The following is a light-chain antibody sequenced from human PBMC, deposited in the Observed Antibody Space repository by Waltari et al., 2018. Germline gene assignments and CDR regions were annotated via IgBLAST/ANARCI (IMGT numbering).Light chain of an antibody. J-gene: IGLJ2*01. CDR2: GNS. Sequence: QSVLTQPPSVSGAPGQRVTISCTGSSSNIGAGYDVHWYQQLPGTAPKLLIYGNSNRPSGVPDRFSGSKSGTSASLAITWLQAEDEADYYCQSYDSSLHVVFGGGTKLTVL. CDR3: QSYDSSLHVV. CDR1: SSNIGAGYD. V-gene: IGLV1-40*01.